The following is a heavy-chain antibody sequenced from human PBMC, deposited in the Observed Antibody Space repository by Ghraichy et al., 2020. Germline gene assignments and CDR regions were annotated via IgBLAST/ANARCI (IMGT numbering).Heavy chain of an antibody. CDR2: VRKKINSYTT. CDR1: GFTFCDHF. V-gene: IGHV3-72*01. Sequence: GGSLRLSCAASGFTFCDHFMDWVRQAPGQGLEWVGRVRKKINSYTTEYAASVKGRFTISRDDSKNSLYLQMNSLKTEDTAVYYCARRGSSGNYVPFDYWGQGTLVTVSS. J-gene: IGHJ4*02. D-gene: IGHD3-10*01. CDR3: ARRGSSGNYVPFDY.